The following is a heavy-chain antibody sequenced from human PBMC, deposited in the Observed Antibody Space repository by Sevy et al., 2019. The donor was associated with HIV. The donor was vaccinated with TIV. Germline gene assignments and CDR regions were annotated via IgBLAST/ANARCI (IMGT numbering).Heavy chain of an antibody. Sequence: GGSLRLSCAASGFTFSSYGMHWVRQAPGKGLEWISYISSSGTSIYYADSVKGRFTISRDSPKNSLYLQMNSLRAEDTAVYYCARGPHYYYDSSAFFDYWGQGTLVTVSS. V-gene: IGHV3-48*04. CDR2: ISSSGTSI. J-gene: IGHJ4*02. CDR3: ARGPHYYYDSSAFFDY. CDR1: GFTFSSYG. D-gene: IGHD3-22*01.